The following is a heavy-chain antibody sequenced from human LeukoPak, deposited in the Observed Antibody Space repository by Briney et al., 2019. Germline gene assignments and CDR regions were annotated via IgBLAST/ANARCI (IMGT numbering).Heavy chain of an antibody. CDR1: GYTFTSYY. D-gene: IGHD5-12*01. Sequence: ASVKVSCKASGYTFTSYYMHWVRQAPGQGLEWMGIINPSGGSTSYAQKFQGRVTMTRDTSTSTVYMELSSLRFEDTAVYYCARATLVADAFDIWGQGTMVTVSS. V-gene: IGHV1-46*01. CDR2: INPSGGST. CDR3: ARATLVADAFDI. J-gene: IGHJ3*02.